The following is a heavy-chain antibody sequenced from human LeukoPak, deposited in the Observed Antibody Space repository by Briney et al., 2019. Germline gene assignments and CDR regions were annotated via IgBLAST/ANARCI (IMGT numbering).Heavy chain of an antibody. CDR2: IQQDGGQK. J-gene: IGHJ4*02. V-gene: IGHV3-7*05. CDR3: ARDIRGGVDY. CDR1: GFTFSNYW. D-gene: IGHD3-10*01. Sequence: GGSLRLSCAASGFTFSNYWMSWVRQAPGKGLEWVANIQQDGGQKYYVYSVKGRFTISRDNAKKSLYLQMKSRRAEDTAVFYGARDIRGGVDYWGQGTLVTVSS.